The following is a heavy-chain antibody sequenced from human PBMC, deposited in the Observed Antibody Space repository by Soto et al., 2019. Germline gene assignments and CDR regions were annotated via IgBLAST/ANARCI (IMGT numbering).Heavy chain of an antibody. Sequence: QVQLVQSGAEVKKPGASVKVSCKASGYTFSDYYMHWVRQAPGQGLEWMGWINANSGGTTYAQKFRGRVTMTRDTSTSTAYMELSRLSSDDTAIYYCARLQIEVAGSNWGQGTLVTVSS. D-gene: IGHD6-19*01. CDR1: GYTFSDYY. CDR2: INANSGGT. CDR3: ARLQIEVAGSN. V-gene: IGHV1-2*02. J-gene: IGHJ4*02.